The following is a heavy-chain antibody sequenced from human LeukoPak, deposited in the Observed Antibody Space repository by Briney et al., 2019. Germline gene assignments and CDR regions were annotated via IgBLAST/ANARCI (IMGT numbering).Heavy chain of an antibody. D-gene: IGHD7-27*01. CDR3: ARHPGAYDAFDI. CDR1: GGSISSYY. CDR2: IYYSGIT. Sequence: SETLSLTCTVSGGSISSYYWSWIRQPPGKGLEWIGYIYYSGITNYNPSLTSRVTISVDTSKNQSSLNLNSVTAADTAVFYCARHPGAYDAFDIWGQGTMVTVSS. J-gene: IGHJ3*02. V-gene: IGHV4-59*08.